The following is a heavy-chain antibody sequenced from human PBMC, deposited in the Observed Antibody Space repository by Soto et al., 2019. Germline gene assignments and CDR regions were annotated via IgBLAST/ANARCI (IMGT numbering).Heavy chain of an antibody. CDR2: ISFAGGNQ. D-gene: IGHD6-13*01. J-gene: IGHJ5*02. Sequence: QVQLVQSGGGVVQPGRSLRLSCAAPGFDFNTYGLHWVRQAPGKGLEWVAGISFAGGNQYYADSVKGRFTISRDKSNNTLFLQMNSLGAEDTATYYCAKDSSITAAGSGGWFDPWGQGTLVIVSS. CDR1: GFDFNTYG. V-gene: IGHV3-30*18. CDR3: AKDSSITAAGSGGWFDP.